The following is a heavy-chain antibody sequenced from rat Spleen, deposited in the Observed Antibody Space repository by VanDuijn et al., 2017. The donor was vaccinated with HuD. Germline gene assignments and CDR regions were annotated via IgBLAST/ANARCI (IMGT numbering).Heavy chain of an antibody. CDR2: ISYDGSST. V-gene: IGHV5-29*01. D-gene: IGHD3-3*01. CDR3: ARHRSAEDY. Sequence: EVQLVESDGGLVQPGRSLKLSCAASGFTFSDYYMAWVRQAPTKGLEWVATISYDGSSTYYRDSVKGRFTISRDNAKSTLYLQMDSLRSEDTATYYCARHRSAEDYWGQGVMVTVSS. CDR1: GFTFSDYY. J-gene: IGHJ2*01.